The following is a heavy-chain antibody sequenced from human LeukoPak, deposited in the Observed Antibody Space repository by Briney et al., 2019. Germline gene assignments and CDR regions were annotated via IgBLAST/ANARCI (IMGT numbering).Heavy chain of an antibody. D-gene: IGHD5-18*01. J-gene: IGHJ4*02. CDR1: GFTFSSYA. V-gene: IGHV3-23*01. Sequence: GGSLRLSCAASGFTFSSYAMSWVRQAPGKGLEWVSAISGSGGSTYHADSVKGRFTISRDNSKNTLYLQMNSLRAEDTAVYYCAKEGVATQRGYSYWHYFDYWGQGTLVIVSS. CDR3: AKEGVATQRGYSYWHYFDY. CDR2: ISGSGGST.